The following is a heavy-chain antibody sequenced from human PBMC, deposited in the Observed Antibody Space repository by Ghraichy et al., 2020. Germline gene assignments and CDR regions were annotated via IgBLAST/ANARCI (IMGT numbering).Heavy chain of an antibody. CDR3: VSHHETGGYGAFDI. J-gene: IGHJ3*02. D-gene: IGHD5-12*01. Sequence: SETLSLTCAVSGGSVSNNQWWSWVRQPPGKGLGWIGEIYHIGTTNYNSSLKSRVAISVEKSKNQISMKLTSVTAADTAVYFCVSHHETGGYGAFDIWGQGTMVTFSS. CDR2: IYHIGTT. CDR1: GGSVSNNQW. V-gene: IGHV4-4*02.